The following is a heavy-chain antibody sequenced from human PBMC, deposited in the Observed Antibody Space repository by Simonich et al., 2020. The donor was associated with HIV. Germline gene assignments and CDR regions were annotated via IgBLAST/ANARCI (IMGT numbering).Heavy chain of an antibody. V-gene: IGHV1-24*01. J-gene: IGHJ4*02. CDR1: GYTLTELS. Sequence: QVQLVQSGADVKKPGASVKVSCKVSGYTLTELSMHWVRRAPGKGLEWMGGMNPNSGNTGYAQKFQGRVTMTRDTSTSTVYMELSSLRSEDTAVYYCARGPGVPAAIDYWGQGTLVTVSS. D-gene: IGHD2-2*01. CDR2: MNPNSGNT. CDR3: ARGPGVPAAIDY.